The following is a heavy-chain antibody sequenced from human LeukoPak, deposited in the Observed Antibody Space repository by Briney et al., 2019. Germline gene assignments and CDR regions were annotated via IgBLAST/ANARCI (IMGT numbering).Heavy chain of an antibody. Sequence: SETLSLTCTVSGGSISSSSYYWGWIRPPPGKGLEWIGSIYYSGSTYYNPSLKSRGTISVDTSKNQISLKLSSVTAADTAVYYCASSKKTNLGPWGQGTLVTVSS. CDR3: ASSKKTNLGP. J-gene: IGHJ5*02. V-gene: IGHV4-39*01. CDR2: IYYSGST. D-gene: IGHD1/OR15-1a*01. CDR1: GGSISSSSYY.